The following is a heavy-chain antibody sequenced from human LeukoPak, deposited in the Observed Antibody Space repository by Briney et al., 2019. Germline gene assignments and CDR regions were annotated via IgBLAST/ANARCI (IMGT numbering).Heavy chain of an antibody. CDR2: INHSGST. CDR1: GGSFSGYY. CDR3: ARLVPRYGSGSQSDY. V-gene: IGHV4-34*01. Sequence: SETLSLTCAVYGGSFSGYYWSWIRQPPGKGLEWIGEINHSGSTNYNPSLKSRVTISVDTSKNQFSLKLCSVTAADTAVYYCARLVPRYGSGSQSDYWGQGTLVTVSS. D-gene: IGHD3-10*01. J-gene: IGHJ4*02.